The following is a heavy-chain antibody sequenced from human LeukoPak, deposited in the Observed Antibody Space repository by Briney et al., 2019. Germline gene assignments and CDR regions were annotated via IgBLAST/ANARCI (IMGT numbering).Heavy chain of an antibody. CDR3: AREINWNYVYFDY. V-gene: IGHV4-34*01. D-gene: IGHD1-7*01. Sequence: PSETLSLTCAVYGGSFSGYYWSWIRQPPGKGLEWIGEINHSGSTNYNPSLKSRVTISVDTSKNQFSLKLSSVTAADTAVYYCAREINWNYVYFDYWGQGTLVTVSS. CDR1: GGSFSGYY. J-gene: IGHJ4*02. CDR2: INHSGST.